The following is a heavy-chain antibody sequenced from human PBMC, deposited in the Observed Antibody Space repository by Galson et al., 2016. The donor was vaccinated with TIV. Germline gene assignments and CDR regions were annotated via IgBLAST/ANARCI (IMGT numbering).Heavy chain of an antibody. D-gene: IGHD2-21*01. CDR2: ISSGGST. CDR3: ARDRRHCGNECYLYYYYGMDV. V-gene: IGHV3-66*02. J-gene: IGHJ6*02. CDR1: GLSASSNY. Sequence: SLRLSCAASGLSASSNYMSWVRQAPGKGLEWVSIISSGGSTNYVDSVKGRFTISRDSSKNTLFLQMNSLRADDTAVYYCARDRRHCGNECYLYYYYGMDVWGPGTTVTVSS.